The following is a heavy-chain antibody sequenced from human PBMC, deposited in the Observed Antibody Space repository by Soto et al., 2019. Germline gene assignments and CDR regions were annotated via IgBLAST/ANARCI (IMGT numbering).Heavy chain of an antibody. Sequence: GGSLRLSCAASGFTVSRNYMSWVRQAPGKGLEWVSVINSGGTTDYGDSVKGRFIFSRXTXXXXLXLXLXXXXADXTAVYYCARNSGWYDKAAFDLWGQGTMVTVSS. D-gene: IGHD6-19*01. CDR3: ARNSGWYDKAAFDL. CDR1: GFTVSRNY. J-gene: IGHJ3*01. CDR2: INSGGTT. V-gene: IGHV3-53*01.